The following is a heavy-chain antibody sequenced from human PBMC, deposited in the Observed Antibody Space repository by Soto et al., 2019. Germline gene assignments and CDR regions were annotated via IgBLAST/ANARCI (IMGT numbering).Heavy chain of an antibody. Sequence: SETLSLTCTVSGGSVSSGSYYWSWIRQPPGKGLEWIGYIYYSGSTNYNPSLKSRVTISVDTSKNQFSLKLSSVTAADTAVYYCARATYDFWSGYSNEGGMDVWGQGTTVTVS. CDR2: IYYSGST. CDR1: GGSVSSGSYY. V-gene: IGHV4-61*01. CDR3: ARATYDFWSGYSNEGGMDV. D-gene: IGHD3-3*01. J-gene: IGHJ6*02.